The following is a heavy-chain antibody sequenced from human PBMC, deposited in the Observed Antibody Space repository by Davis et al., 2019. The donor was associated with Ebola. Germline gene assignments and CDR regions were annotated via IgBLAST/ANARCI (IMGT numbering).Heavy chain of an antibody. CDR3: ARRSYSSSLIDS. CDR2: INHSGST. V-gene: IGHV4-34*01. CDR1: GGSFSGYY. D-gene: IGHD6-13*01. J-gene: IGHJ4*02. Sequence: SETLSLTCAVYGGSFSGYYWSWIRQPPGKGLQCIGEINHSGSTNYNPSLNSRVTISVDTSKNQFSLKLSSVTAADTAVYFCARRSYSSSLIDSWGQGSLVTVSS.